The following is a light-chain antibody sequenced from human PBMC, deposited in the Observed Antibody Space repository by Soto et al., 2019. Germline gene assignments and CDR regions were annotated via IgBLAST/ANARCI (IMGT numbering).Light chain of an antibody. Sequence: EIVLTQSPGSLSLSPRERATLSCRASQSVDSSFFAWYQQKPGQAPRLLIYGASNRATGIPDRFSGSGSGTDFTLTISRLEPEDFAVYCCQQYVSSVTFGQGTKVEIK. CDR2: GAS. CDR3: QQYVSSVT. CDR1: QSVDSSF. V-gene: IGKV3-20*01. J-gene: IGKJ1*01.